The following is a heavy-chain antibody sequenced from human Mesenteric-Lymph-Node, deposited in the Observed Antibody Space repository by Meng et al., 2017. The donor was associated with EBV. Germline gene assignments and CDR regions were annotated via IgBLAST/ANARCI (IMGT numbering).Heavy chain of an antibody. CDR3: ARSPGWYSLDY. V-gene: IGHV4-4*02. Sequence: SRPVLVKHSRALSLSCAVSGDSHSICGWWRWVRQPPGKGLEWIGEISHSGRTTYNPSLKSRVTISADKSKNQFSLKLNSVTAADTAVYYCARSPGWYSLDYWGQGTLVTVSS. CDR1: GDSHSICGW. D-gene: IGHD6-19*01. CDR2: ISHSGRT. J-gene: IGHJ4*02.